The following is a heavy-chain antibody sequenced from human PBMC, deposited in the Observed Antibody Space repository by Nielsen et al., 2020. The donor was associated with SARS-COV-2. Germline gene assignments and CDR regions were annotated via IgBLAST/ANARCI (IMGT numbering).Heavy chain of an antibody. CDR2: IHYTGST. D-gene: IGHD1-26*01. CDR1: GGSISTYY. CDR3: ASGVGATSHLHAFDI. J-gene: IGHJ3*02. Sequence: SETLSFTCTVSGGSISTYYWSWIRQPPGKGLEWIGYIHYTGSTNYSPSLKSRVTISVDTSKNQFSLKLGSVTAVDTAVYYCASGVGATSHLHAFDIWGQGTMVTVFS. V-gene: IGHV4-59*01.